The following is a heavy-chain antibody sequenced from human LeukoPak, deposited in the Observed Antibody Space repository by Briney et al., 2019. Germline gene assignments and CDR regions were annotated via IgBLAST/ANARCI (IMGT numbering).Heavy chain of an antibody. CDR1: GYTFTGHY. D-gene: IGHD2-21*01. Sequence: ASVKVSCKASGYTFTGHYLHWVRQAPGQGLGWMGWINPNSGDTNYAQKFQGRVTMTRDTSISTAYMELSRLKSDDTAVYYCARDLWSSYYFDYWGQGTLVTVSS. J-gene: IGHJ4*02. CDR2: INPNSGDT. V-gene: IGHV1-2*02. CDR3: ARDLWSSYYFDY.